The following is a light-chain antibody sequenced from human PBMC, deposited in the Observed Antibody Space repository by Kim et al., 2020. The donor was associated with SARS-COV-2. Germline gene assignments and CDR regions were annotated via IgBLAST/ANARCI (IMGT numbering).Light chain of an antibody. V-gene: IGLV3-1*01. CDR3: QAWDSSTVV. J-gene: IGLJ2*01. CDR2: QDS. Sequence: VSPGQTTSITCSGNKLGDKYACWYQQKPGQSPVLVIYQDSKRPAGIPGRFSGSNSGNTATLTISGTQAMDEADYYSQAWDSSTVVFGGGTQLTVL. CDR1: KLGDKY.